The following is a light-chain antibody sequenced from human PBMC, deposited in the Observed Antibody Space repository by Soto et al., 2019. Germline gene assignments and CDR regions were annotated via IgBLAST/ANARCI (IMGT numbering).Light chain of an antibody. Sequence: QSVLAQPASVCGSPGQSHTISCTGTTSDVGSYNYVSWYPQHPGKAPTLMIYEVSTRPSGVSSRFSGSKSGNTASLTISGLQAEDEADYYCSSYSSGSTVFGTGTKVTV. CDR3: SSYSSGSTV. V-gene: IGLV2-14*01. J-gene: IGLJ1*01. CDR2: EVS. CDR1: TSDVGSYNY.